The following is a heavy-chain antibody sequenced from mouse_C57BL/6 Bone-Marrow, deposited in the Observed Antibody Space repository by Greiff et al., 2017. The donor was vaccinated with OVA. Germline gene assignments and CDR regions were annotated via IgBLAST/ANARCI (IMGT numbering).Heavy chain of an antibody. D-gene: IGHD2-5*01. CDR2: IYPGDGDT. J-gene: IGHJ1*03. V-gene: IGHV1-82*01. Sequence: SGPELVKPGASVKISCKASGYAFSSSWMNWVKQRPGKGLEWIGRIYPGDGDTNYNGKFKGKATLTADKSSSTAYMQLSSLTSEDSAVYFCARKNYYSNLWYFDVWGTGTTVTVSS. CDR3: ARKNYYSNLWYFDV. CDR1: GYAFSSSW.